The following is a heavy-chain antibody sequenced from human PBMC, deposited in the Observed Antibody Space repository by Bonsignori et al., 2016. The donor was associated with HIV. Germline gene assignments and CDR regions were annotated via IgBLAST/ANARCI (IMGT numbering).Heavy chain of an antibody. V-gene: IGHV4-38-2*01. CDR2: LYHIGNT. D-gene: IGHD6-13*01. J-gene: IGHJ4*02. Sequence: WIRQPPGKGLEWIGSLYHIGNTYYNPSLKSRVTISVDTSKNQFSLKLSSVTAADTAVYYCARRPYSDSLYYFDYWGPGNPGHRLL. CDR3: ARRPYSDSLYYFDY.